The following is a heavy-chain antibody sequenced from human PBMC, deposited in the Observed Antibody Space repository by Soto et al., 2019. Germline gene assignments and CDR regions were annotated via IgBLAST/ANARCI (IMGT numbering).Heavy chain of an antibody. V-gene: IGHV4-39*01. CDR3: VRLTSRIAAASHGRSNSLDT. Sequence: PSEPLSLTCSVSGGSVTSGSSYWGWVRHAPGKGLEWIGDVFFMGNTWYNADLKARLTISVDTSNDQFSLRLSSVTAADTAFYFCVRLTSRIAAASHGRSNSLDTWGPGSMMTV. D-gene: IGHD6-25*01. J-gene: IGHJ1*01. CDR1: GGSVTSGSSY. CDR2: VFFMGNT.